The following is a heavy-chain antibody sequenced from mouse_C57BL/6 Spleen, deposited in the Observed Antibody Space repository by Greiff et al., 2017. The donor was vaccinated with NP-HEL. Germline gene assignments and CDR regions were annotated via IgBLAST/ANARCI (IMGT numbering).Heavy chain of an antibody. D-gene: IGHD1-1*01. CDR2: IYPGDGDT. CDR1: GYAFSSSW. Sequence: QVQLKQSGPELVKPGASVKISCKASGYAFSSSWMNWVKQRPGKGLEWIGRIYPGDGDTNYNGKFKGKATLTADKSSSTAYMQLSSLTSEDSAVYFCAEPYGSSPWFAYWGQGTLVTVSA. J-gene: IGHJ3*01. CDR3: AEPYGSSPWFAY. V-gene: IGHV1-82*01.